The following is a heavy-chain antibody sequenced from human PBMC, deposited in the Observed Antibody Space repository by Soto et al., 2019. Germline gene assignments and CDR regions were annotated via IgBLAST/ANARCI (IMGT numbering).Heavy chain of an antibody. V-gene: IGHV3-53*01. CDR1: GFTVISNY. J-gene: IGHJ6*04. Sequence: VSLRLSCAASGFTVISNYMSWVRQAPGKGLEWVSVIYSGGSTYYADSVKGRFTISRDNSKNTLYLQMNSLRAEDTAVYYCARDSPGTFYGMDVWGKGTTVTVSS. CDR3: ARDSPGTFYGMDV. CDR2: IYSGGST.